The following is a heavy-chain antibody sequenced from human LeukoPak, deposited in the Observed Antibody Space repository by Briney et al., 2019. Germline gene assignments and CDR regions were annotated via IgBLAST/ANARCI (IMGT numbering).Heavy chain of an antibody. CDR3: ARRLTQYDCFDP. D-gene: IGHD2-2*01. CDR1: GDSVSSNSVT. V-gene: IGHV6-1*01. J-gene: IGHJ5*02. Sequence: SQTLSLTCAISGDSVSSNSVTWNWIRQSPSRGLEWLGRTYYRSTRYNDYAVSVRGRITVNPDTSKNQFSLHLNSVTPEDTAVYYCARRLTQYDCFDPWGQGILVIVSS. CDR2: TYYRSTRYN.